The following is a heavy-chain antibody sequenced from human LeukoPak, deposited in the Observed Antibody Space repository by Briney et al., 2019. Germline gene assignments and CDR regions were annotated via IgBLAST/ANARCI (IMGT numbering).Heavy chain of an antibody. J-gene: IGHJ3*02. CDR3: ARTRGDYAHDAFDI. CDR2: INTNTGNP. CDR1: GYTFTSYA. Sequence: ASVKVSCKASGYTFTSYAMNWVRQAPGQGLGWMGWINTNTGNPTYAQGFTGRFVFSLDTSVSTAYLQISSLKAEDTAVYYCARTRGDYAHDAFDIWGQGTMVTVSS. V-gene: IGHV7-4-1*02. D-gene: IGHD4-17*01.